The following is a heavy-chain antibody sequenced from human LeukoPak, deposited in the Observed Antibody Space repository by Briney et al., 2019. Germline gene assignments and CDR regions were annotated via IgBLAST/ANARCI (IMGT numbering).Heavy chain of an antibody. CDR1: GGSISSYY. Sequence: KSSETLSLTCTVSGGSISSYYWSWIRQPPGKGLEWIGYICTSGSTNYNPSLKSRVTISVDTSKNQFSLKLSSVTAADTAVYYCARGPMNFDAFDIWGQGTMVTVSS. CDR2: ICTSGST. D-gene: IGHD3-22*01. CDR3: ARGPMNFDAFDI. J-gene: IGHJ3*02. V-gene: IGHV4-4*09.